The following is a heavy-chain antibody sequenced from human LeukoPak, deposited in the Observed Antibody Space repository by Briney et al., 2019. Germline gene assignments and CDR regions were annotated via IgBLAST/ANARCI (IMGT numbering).Heavy chain of an antibody. J-gene: IGHJ3*02. Sequence: KPSETLSHTCVVSGYSISSGYYWGWIRQPPGKGLEWIGSMCHSGSTYYNPSLKSRVTISVDTSKNQFSLKLSYVTAADTAVYYCARHHVAEWFSDAFDIWGQGTMVTVSS. CDR1: GYSISSGYY. V-gene: IGHV4-38-2*01. CDR3: ARHHVAEWFSDAFDI. CDR2: MCHSGST. D-gene: IGHD3-10*01.